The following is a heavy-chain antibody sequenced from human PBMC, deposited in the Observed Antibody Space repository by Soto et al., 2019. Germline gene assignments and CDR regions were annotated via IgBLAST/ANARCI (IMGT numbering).Heavy chain of an antibody. CDR3: ARGDYYDSSGYLG. J-gene: IGHJ4*02. Sequence: QVQLVQSGAEVKKPGSSVKVSCKASGGTFSSYTISWVRQAPGQGLEWMGRIIPILGIANYAQKFQGRVTXTXDXXTSTAYMELSSLRSEDTAVYYCARGDYYDSSGYLGWGQGTLVTVS. CDR1: GGTFSSYT. V-gene: IGHV1-69*02. D-gene: IGHD3-22*01. CDR2: IIPILGIA.